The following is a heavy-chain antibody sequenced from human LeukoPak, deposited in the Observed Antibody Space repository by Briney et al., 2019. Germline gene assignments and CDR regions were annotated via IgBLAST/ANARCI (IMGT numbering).Heavy chain of an antibody. Sequence: GASVKVSCKASGYTFTGYYMHWVRQAPGQGLEWMGWINPNSGGTNYAQKFQGRVTMTRDTSISTAYMELSRLRSDDTAVYYCARDHLPYGGNYYYFDYWGQGTLVTVSS. D-gene: IGHD4-23*01. CDR1: GYTFTGYY. V-gene: IGHV1-2*02. J-gene: IGHJ4*02. CDR2: INPNSGGT. CDR3: ARDHLPYGGNYYYFDY.